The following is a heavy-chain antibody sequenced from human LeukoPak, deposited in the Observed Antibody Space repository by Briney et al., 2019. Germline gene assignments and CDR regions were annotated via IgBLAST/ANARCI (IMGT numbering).Heavy chain of an antibody. CDR3: ARGGDYYYDSSGYYSPRRSGVCYFDY. CDR2: INHSGST. J-gene: IGHJ4*02. Sequence: SETLSLTCAVYGGSFSGYYWSWIRQPPGKGLEWVGEINHSGSTNYNPSLTSRVTISVDTSKHQFSLKLSSVTAADTAVYYCARGGDYYYDSSGYYSPRRSGVCYFDYWGQGTLVTVSS. V-gene: IGHV4-34*01. D-gene: IGHD3-22*01. CDR1: GGSFSGYY.